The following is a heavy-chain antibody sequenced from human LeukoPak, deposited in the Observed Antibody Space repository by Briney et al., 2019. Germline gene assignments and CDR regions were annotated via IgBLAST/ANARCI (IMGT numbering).Heavy chain of an antibody. V-gene: IGHV4-34*01. J-gene: IGHJ4*02. CDR1: GGSFSGYY. CDR3: ASTYCSGASCYQTYDY. D-gene: IGHD2-15*01. CDR2: INHSGST. Sequence: SETLSLTCAVYGGSFSGYYWSWIRQPPGKGLEWIGEINHSGSTNYNPSLKSRLTISVDTSKNQFSLKLSSVTAADTAVYYCASTYCSGASCYQTYDYWGQGTLVTVSS.